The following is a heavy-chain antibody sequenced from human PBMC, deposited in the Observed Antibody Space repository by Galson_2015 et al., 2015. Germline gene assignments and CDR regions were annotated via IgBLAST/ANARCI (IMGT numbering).Heavy chain of an antibody. V-gene: IGHV3-33*01. CDR1: GFTFSSYG. J-gene: IGHJ5*02. Sequence: SLRLSCAASGFTFSSYGMHWVRQAPGKGLEWVAVIWYDGSNKYYADSVKGRFTISRDNSKNTLYLQMNSLRAEDTAVYYCARDSERNPFDPWGQGTLVTVSS. CDR3: ARDSERNPFDP. CDR2: IWYDGSNK. D-gene: IGHD1-1*01.